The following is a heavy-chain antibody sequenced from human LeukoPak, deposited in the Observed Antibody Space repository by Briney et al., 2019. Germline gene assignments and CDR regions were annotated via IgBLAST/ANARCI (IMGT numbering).Heavy chain of an antibody. D-gene: IGHD3-16*01. J-gene: IGHJ5*02. CDR1: GFTFNSYW. Sequence: GGSLRLSCVASGFTFNSYWMTWVRQAPGKGLEWVANIKQDGSEKYYVDSVKGRFTISRDNAKNSLYLQMNSLRAEDTAVYYCARDYTGFDPWGQGTLVTVSS. CDR2: IKQDGSEK. V-gene: IGHV3-7*01. CDR3: ARDYTGFDP.